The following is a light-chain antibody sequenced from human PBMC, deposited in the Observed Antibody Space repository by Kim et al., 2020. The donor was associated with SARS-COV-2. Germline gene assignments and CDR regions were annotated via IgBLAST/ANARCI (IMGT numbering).Light chain of an antibody. CDR1: QSISSW. V-gene: IGKV1-5*03. CDR2: KAS. J-gene: IGKJ1*01. Sequence: ASVGERVTITCRARQSISSWLAWYQQKPGEAPKLLIYKASSLESGVPSRCSGSGSGTEFTLTISSLQHDDFATYYCQQYNSYSRTFGQGTKVDIK. CDR3: QQYNSYSRT.